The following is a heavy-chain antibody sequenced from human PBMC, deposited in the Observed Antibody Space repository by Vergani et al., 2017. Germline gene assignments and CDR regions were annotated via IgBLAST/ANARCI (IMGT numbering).Heavy chain of an antibody. CDR2: IYSGGST. D-gene: IGHD3-22*01. V-gene: IGHV3-66*01. J-gene: IGHJ4*02. Sequence: EVQLVESGGGLVQPGGSLRLSCAASGFTVSSNYMSWVRQAPGKGLEWVSVIYSGGSTYYADSVKGRFTISRDNSKKTLYLQMNSLRAEDTAVYYCARSPDPWANYYDSSGYYSYYFDYWGQGTLVTVSS. CDR3: ARSPDPWANYYDSSGYYSYYFDY. CDR1: GFTVSSNY.